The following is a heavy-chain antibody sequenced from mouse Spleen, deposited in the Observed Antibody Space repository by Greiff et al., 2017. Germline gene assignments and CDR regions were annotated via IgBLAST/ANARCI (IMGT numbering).Heavy chain of an antibody. CDR1: GFNIKDDY. J-gene: IGHJ3*01. D-gene: IGHD2-4*01. CDR2: IDPENGDT. Sequence: VQLQQSGAELVRPGASVKLSCTASGFNIKDDYMHWVKQRPEQGLEWIGWIDPENGDTEYASKFQGKATLTADKSSSTAYMQLSSLTYEDSAVYYCARSPLMITSFAYWGQGTLVTVSA. CDR3: ARSPLMITSFAY. V-gene: IGHV14-4*01.